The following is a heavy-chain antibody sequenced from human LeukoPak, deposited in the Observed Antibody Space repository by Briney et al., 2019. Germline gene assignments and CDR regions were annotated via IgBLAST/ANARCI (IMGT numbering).Heavy chain of an antibody. D-gene: IGHD3-10*01. CDR1: GGSISSSSYY. CDR2: IYYTGST. Sequence: SSETLSLTCTVSGGSISSSSYYWGWIRQPPGKGLEWIGRIYYTGSTYYNPSLKSRVTISVDTSKNQFSLKLSSVTAADTAVYYCGRHLREYYGSETFDYWGQGTLVNVSS. CDR3: GRHLREYYGSETFDY. J-gene: IGHJ4*02. V-gene: IGHV4-39*01.